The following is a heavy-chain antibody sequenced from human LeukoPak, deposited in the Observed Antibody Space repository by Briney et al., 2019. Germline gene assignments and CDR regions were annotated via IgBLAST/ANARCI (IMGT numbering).Heavy chain of an antibody. CDR2: ISSSSSYI. Sequence: PGGSLRLSCAASGFTFSSYSMNWVRQAPGKGLEWVSSISSSSSYIYYADSVKGRFTISRDNAKNSLYLQMNSLRAEDTAVYYCARGRIGIAVALFDYWGQGTLVTVSS. CDR1: GFTFSSYS. J-gene: IGHJ4*02. D-gene: IGHD6-13*01. V-gene: IGHV3-21*01. CDR3: ARGRIGIAVALFDY.